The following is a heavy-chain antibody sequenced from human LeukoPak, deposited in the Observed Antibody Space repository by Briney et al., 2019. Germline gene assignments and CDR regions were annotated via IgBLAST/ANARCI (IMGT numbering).Heavy chain of an antibody. CDR1: GYTFTSYG. CDR2: ISAYNGNT. J-gene: IGHJ3*02. D-gene: IGHD3-16*02. V-gene: IGHV1-18*01. Sequence: SVKVSCKASGYTFTSYGVSWVRQAPGQGLEWMGWISAYNGNTNYAQKLQGRVTMTTDTSTSTAYMELRSLRSDDTAVYYCARDGEDDPELSSNAFDIWGQGTMVTVSS. CDR3: ARDGEDDPELSSNAFDI.